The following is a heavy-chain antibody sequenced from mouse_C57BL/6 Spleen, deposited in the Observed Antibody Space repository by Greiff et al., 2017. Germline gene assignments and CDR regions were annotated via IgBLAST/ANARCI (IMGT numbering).Heavy chain of an antibody. V-gene: IGHV1-64*01. CDR3: ARQKLPLWYFDV. D-gene: IGHD1-1*01. J-gene: IGHJ1*03. Sequence: QVQLQESGAELVKPGASVKLSCKASGYTFTSYWMHWVKQRPGQGLEWIGRIDPNSGSTNYNEKFKSKATLTVDKSSSTAYMQLSSLTSEDSAVYYCARQKLPLWYFDVWGTGTTVTVAS. CDR1: GYTFTSYW. CDR2: IDPNSGST.